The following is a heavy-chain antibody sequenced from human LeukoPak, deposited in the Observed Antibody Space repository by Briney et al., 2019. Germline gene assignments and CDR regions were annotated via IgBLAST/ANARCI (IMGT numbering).Heavy chain of an antibody. V-gene: IGHV3-30*18. D-gene: IGHD6-19*01. CDR2: ISYDGRNK. CDR3: VKDGDDSGWNYFDY. Sequence: GGSLRLSCAASGFIVNIHDMSWVRQAPGKGLEWVAVISYDGRNKYYADSVKGRFTISRDNSQNTLSLQMNSLRAEDTAVYYCVKDGDDSGWNYFDYWGQGTLVTVSS. CDR1: GFIVNIHD. J-gene: IGHJ4*02.